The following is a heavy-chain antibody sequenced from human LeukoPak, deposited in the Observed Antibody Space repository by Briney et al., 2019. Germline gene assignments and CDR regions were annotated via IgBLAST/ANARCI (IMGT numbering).Heavy chain of an antibody. Sequence: GGSLRLSCAASEFTFSSYSMNWVRQAPGKGLEWVSYITNSGNSKSYADSVKGRFTISRDNTKNSLYLQMNGLRAEDTAVYYCGRTRSCGYFAFCYWGQGILVTGSS. CDR1: EFTFSSYS. CDR2: ITNSGNSK. CDR3: GRTRSCGYFAFCY. J-gene: IGHJ4*02. V-gene: IGHV3-48*01. D-gene: IGHD3-22*01.